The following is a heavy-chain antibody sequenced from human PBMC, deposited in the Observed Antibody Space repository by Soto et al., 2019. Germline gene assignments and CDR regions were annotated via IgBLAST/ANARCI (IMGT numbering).Heavy chain of an antibody. CDR3: ARVKDIVLVPAPYYYGMDV. V-gene: IGHV1-3*01. J-gene: IGHJ6*02. Sequence: ASVKVSCKASGYTFTSYAMHWVRQAPGQRLEWMGWINAGNGNTKYSQKFQGRVTITRDTSASTAYMELSSLRSEDTAVYYCARVKDIVLVPAPYYYGMDVWGQGTTVTAP. CDR2: INAGNGNT. CDR1: GYTFTSYA. D-gene: IGHD2-2*01.